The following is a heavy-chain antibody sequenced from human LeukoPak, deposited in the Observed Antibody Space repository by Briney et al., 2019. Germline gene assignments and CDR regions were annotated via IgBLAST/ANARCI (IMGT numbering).Heavy chain of an antibody. CDR2: VNWQGGST. Sequence: GGSLRLSCAASGFTFDHYGMSWVRQAPGKGLEWVSGVNWQGGSTGYADSVKGRFTISRDNAKNSLYLQMNSLRAEDTAVYYCAKDSITMVRGVQCGAFDIWGQGTMVTVSS. J-gene: IGHJ3*02. CDR3: AKDSITMVRGVQCGAFDI. D-gene: IGHD3-10*01. V-gene: IGHV3-20*04. CDR1: GFTFDHYG.